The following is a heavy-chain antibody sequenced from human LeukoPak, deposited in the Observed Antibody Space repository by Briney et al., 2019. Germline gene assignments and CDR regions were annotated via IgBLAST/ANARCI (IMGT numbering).Heavy chain of an antibody. V-gene: IGHV3-21*01. CDR3: ARLAGPRPGTYYFDF. Sequence: GGSLRLSCAASGFTYSDYAMEWVRQTPGKGLEWVSSITPTTDNIYYTPSVEGRFTISRDNARHSLYLQMNNLRADDTAVYYCARLAGPRPGTYYFDFWGQGVQVTVSS. CDR2: ITPTTDNI. J-gene: IGHJ4*02. CDR1: GFTYSDYA. D-gene: IGHD6-19*01.